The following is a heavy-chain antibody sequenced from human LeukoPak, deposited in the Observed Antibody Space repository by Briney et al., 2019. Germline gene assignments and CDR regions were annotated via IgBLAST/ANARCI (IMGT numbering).Heavy chain of an antibody. V-gene: IGHV3-21*01. CDR2: ISSSSSYI. CDR1: GFTFSSYS. D-gene: IGHD3-10*01. J-gene: IGHJ4*02. CDR3: AKDDRSVLWFGELLSRGY. Sequence: PGGSLRLSCAASGFTFSSYSMNWVRQAPGKGLEWVSSISSSSSYIYYADSVKGRFTISRDNSKNTLYLQMNSLRAEDTAVYYCAKDDRSVLWFGELLSRGYWGQGTLVTVSS.